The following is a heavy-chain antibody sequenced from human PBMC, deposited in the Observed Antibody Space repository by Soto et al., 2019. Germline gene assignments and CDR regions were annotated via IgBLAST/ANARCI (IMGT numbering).Heavy chain of an antibody. CDR3: ARDLGGWPDY. D-gene: IGHD2-15*01. CDR1: GYTFASSG. J-gene: IGHJ4*02. Sequence: ASVKVSCKASGYTFASSGISWVRQAPGQRLEWMGWINAGNGNTKYSQKFQGRVTITRDTSASTAYMELSSLRSEDTAVYYCARDLGGWPDYWGQGTLVTVSS. V-gene: IGHV1-3*01. CDR2: INAGNGNT.